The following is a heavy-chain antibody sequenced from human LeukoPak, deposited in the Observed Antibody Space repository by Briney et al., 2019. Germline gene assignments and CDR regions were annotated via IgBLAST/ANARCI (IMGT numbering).Heavy chain of an antibody. CDR1: GGSVSSGSYY. CDR2: IYYSGST. CDR3: ARDPLHSSSWYYYYYGMDV. V-gene: IGHV4-61*01. J-gene: IGHJ6*02. Sequence: PSETLSLTCAVSGGSVSSGSYYWSWIRQPPGKGLEWIGYIYYSGSTNYNPSLKSRVTISVDTSKNQFSLKLSSVTAADTAVYYCARDPLHSSSWYYYYYGMDVWGQGTTVTVSS. D-gene: IGHD6-13*01.